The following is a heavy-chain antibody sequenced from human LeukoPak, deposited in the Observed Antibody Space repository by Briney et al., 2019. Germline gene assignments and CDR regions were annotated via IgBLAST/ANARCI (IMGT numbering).Heavy chain of an antibody. CDR2: IYHSGST. CDR3: ARDAKYYYGSRTYFFFEY. D-gene: IGHD3-10*01. J-gene: IGHJ4*02. V-gene: IGHV4-38-2*02. Sequence: SETLSLTCTVSGYSISSGYYWGRIRPPPGKGLEWIGSIYHSGSTYYNPSLKSRVTISVDTSKNQFSLKLSSVTAADTAVYYCARDAKYYYGSRTYFFFEYWGQGTLLTVSS. CDR1: GYSISSGYY.